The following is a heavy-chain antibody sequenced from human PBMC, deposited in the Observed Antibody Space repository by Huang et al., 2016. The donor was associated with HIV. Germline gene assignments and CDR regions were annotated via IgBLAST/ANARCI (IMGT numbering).Heavy chain of an antibody. CDR2: IIPIFGTP. CDR1: GGTFSSCG. V-gene: IGHV1-69*01. D-gene: IGHD6-13*01. Sequence: QVQLVQSGAEVKKPGSSVKVFCRASGGTFSSCGISWVRQAPGQGLEWMGGIIPIFGTPNYAQKFQGRVTITADEATSTAYMELSSLRSEDTAVYYCARWEAAADNNWFDPWGQGTLVTVSS. J-gene: IGHJ5*02. CDR3: ARWEAAADNNWFDP.